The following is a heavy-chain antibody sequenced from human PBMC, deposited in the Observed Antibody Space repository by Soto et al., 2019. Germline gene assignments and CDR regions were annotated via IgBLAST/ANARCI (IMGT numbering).Heavy chain of an antibody. J-gene: IGHJ4*02. CDR1: GFTFSSYW. CDR2: MKPDGSDK. D-gene: IGHD1-26*01. Sequence: GGSLRLSCAASGFTFSSYWMTWVRQAPGKGLEWVANMKPDGSDKYYVDSVKGRFTISRDNAKNSLSLQMNSLRAEDTAVYYCARGRVGASGWGQGTLVTVSS. CDR3: ARGRVGASG. V-gene: IGHV3-7*05.